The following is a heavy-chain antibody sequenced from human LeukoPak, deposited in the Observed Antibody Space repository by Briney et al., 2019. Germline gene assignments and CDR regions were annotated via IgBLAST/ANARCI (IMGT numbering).Heavy chain of an antibody. V-gene: IGHV3-21*04. CDR1: GFTFSSYG. CDR3: ARDQYLDC. CDR2: ISSSSSYI. J-gene: IGHJ4*02. Sequence: GGSLRLSCAASGFTFSSYGMHWVRQAPGKGLEWVSSISSSSSYIYYADSVKGRFTISRDNAKNLLYLQMDSLRVEDTAVYYCARDQYLDCRGQGTLITVSS.